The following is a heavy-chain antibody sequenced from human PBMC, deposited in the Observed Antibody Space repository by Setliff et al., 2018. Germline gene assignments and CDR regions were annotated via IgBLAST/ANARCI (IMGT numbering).Heavy chain of an antibody. D-gene: IGHD5-12*01. CDR2: ISSSGGTI. V-gene: IGHV3-48*01. Sequence: GGSLRLSCAASGFSFKSYSMNWVRQAPGKGLEWISYISSSGGTIHYADSVKGRFTISRDSANHSLLLQMNSLRGEDTGIYYCVRNSGYDLGVGRFDYWGQGTPVTVSS. CDR1: GFSFKSYS. J-gene: IGHJ4*02. CDR3: VRNSGYDLGVGRFDY.